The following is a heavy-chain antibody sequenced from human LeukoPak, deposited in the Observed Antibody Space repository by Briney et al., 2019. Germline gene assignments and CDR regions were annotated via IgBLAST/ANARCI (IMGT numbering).Heavy chain of an antibody. CDR3: ARFDCADHLAFDY. Sequence: GGSLRLSCAASGFTFSSCWMHWVRQAPGKGLVWVSRINSDGSSTTYADSVKGRFTISRDNAKNSLYLQMNSLRAEDTAVYYCARFDCADHLAFDYWGQGTLVTVSS. CDR2: INSDGSST. J-gene: IGHJ4*02. V-gene: IGHV3-74*01. CDR1: GFTFSSCW. D-gene: IGHD3-9*01.